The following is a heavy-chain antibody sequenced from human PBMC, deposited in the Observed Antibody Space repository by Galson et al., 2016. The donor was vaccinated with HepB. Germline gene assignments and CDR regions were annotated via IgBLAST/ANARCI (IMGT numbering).Heavy chain of an antibody. CDR3: ATVEAGDYVYNTAFDL. J-gene: IGHJ3*01. V-gene: IGHV1-24*01. Sequence: SVKVSCKVSGHTLSELSMHWVRQVPGKGLEWMGGFDPEDVETMYAQKFQGRLTMTEDASTDTAYMELSSLTSDDTAVYFCATVEAGDYVYNTAFDLWGQGTMVTVSS. CDR2: FDPEDVET. CDR1: GHTLSELS. D-gene: IGHD1-14*01.